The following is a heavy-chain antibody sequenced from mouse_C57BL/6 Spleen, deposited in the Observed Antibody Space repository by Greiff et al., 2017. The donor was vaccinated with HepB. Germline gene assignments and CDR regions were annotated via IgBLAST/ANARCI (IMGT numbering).Heavy chain of an antibody. CDR2: IYPGDGDT. Sequence: VQLQQSGAELVKPGASVKISCKASGYAFSSYWMNWVKQRPGKGLEWIGQIYPGDGDTNYNRKFKGKATLTADKSSSTAYMQLSSLTSEDSAVYFCARWGITTVVAGAMDYWGQGTSVTVSS. V-gene: IGHV1-80*01. CDR1: GYAFSSYW. CDR3: ARWGITTVVAGAMDY. J-gene: IGHJ4*01. D-gene: IGHD1-1*01.